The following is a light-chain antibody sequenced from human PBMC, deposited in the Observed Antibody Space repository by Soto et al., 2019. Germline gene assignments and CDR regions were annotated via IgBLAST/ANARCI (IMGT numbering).Light chain of an antibody. V-gene: IGKV1-8*01. J-gene: IGKJ1*01. CDR1: QGISSY. CDR2: AAS. Sequence: AIRMTQSPSSLSASTGDRVTITCRASQGISSYLAWYQQKPGKAPKLLIYAASTLQSGVPSRFSGSRSGPDCTLTISSLQPEDVATYYCQQSYSSPPTLGQGTKVDIK. CDR3: QQSYSSPPT.